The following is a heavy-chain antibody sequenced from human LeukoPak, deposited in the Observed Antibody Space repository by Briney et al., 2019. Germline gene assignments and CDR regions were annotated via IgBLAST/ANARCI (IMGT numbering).Heavy chain of an antibody. Sequence: GGSLRLSCAASGFTFSSSAMSWVRQVPGKGLEWVSGISASGGSTYYADSVRGRFTISRDDSKNTLYVQMNSLRDEDTAVYYCAKVSGNPGYYYFDYWGQGTLVTVSS. D-gene: IGHD4-23*01. CDR1: GFTFSSSA. CDR2: ISASGGST. V-gene: IGHV3-23*01. J-gene: IGHJ4*02. CDR3: AKVSGNPGYYYFDY.